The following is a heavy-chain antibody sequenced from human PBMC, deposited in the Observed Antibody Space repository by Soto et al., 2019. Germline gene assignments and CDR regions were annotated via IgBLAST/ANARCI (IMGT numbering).Heavy chain of an antibody. V-gene: IGHV4-30-4*01. J-gene: IGHJ4*02. D-gene: IGHD4-17*01. CDR3: VGTGTTDDY. Sequence: SETLSLTCTVSGASVSSGDYYWSCIRQPPGKGLEWIGYIYNSGGSYYNPSLKGRLTISIDTSKNQFSLKLNSVTAADTAIYYCVGTGTTDDYWGRGTLVTVS. CDR2: IYNSGGS. CDR1: GASVSSGDYY.